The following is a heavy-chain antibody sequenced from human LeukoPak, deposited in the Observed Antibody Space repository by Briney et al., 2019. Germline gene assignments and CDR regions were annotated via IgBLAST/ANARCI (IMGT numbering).Heavy chain of an antibody. J-gene: IGHJ1*01. CDR2: ISAYNGNT. D-gene: IGHD2-21*01. CDR1: GYTFTSYG. Sequence: PGASVKVSCKASGYTFTSYGISWVRQAPGQELEWMGWISAYNGNTIYAQNLQGRVTMTTDTSTSTAYMELKSLRSDDTAVYYCARVRGYGGGEFQHWGQGTLVTVSS. V-gene: IGHV1-18*01. CDR3: ARVRGYGGGEFQH.